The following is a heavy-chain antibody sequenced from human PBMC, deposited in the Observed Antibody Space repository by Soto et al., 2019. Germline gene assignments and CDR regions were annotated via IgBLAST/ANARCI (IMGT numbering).Heavy chain of an antibody. CDR2: VSTSGTT. V-gene: IGHV4-4*07. CDR3: ARGRSGYSYGTEAYYFDY. Sequence: SETLSLTCPVSSGSISTYYWSWIRQPAGKRLEWIGHVSTSGTTNYHPSVKSRVTTSLDTSKKQFSLNLYSVTAADTAVYYCARGRSGYSYGTEAYYFDYWGQGTPVTASS. D-gene: IGHD5-18*01. J-gene: IGHJ4*02. CDR1: SGSISTYY.